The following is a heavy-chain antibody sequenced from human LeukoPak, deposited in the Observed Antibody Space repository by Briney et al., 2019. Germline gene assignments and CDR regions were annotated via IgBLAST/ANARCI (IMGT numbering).Heavy chain of an antibody. V-gene: IGHV1-8*01. J-gene: IGHJ4*02. CDR1: GYTFTSYD. D-gene: IGHD3-22*01. CDR3: ARGGGITYYYDSSSPGIDY. Sequence: ASVKVSCKASGYTFTSYDINWVRQATGQGLEWMGWMNPNSGNTGYAQKFQGRVTMTRNTSISTAYMELSSLRSEDTAVYYCARGGGITYYYDSSSPGIDYWGQGTLVTVSS. CDR2: MNPNSGNT.